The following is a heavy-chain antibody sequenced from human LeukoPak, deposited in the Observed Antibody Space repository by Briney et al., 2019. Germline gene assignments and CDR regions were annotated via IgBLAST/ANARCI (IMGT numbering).Heavy chain of an antibody. CDR1: GGSISSGSYY. J-gene: IGHJ3*02. CDR3: ASSYDISGYYFGVGAFDI. CDR2: IYTSGST. Sequence: PSQTLSLTCTVSGGSISSGSYYWSWIRQPAGKGLEWIGRIYTSGSTNYNPSLKSRVTISVDTSKNQFSLKLSSVTAADTAVYYCASSYDISGYYFGVGAFDIWGQGTMVTVSS. V-gene: IGHV4-61*02. D-gene: IGHD3-22*01.